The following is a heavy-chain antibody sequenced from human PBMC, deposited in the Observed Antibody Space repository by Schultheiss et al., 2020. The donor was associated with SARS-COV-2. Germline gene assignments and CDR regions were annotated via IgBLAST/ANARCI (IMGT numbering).Heavy chain of an antibody. Sequence: GSLRLSCKGSGYSFTSYWIGWVRQMPGKGLEWMGIIYPGDSDTRYSPSFQGQVTISADKSISTAYLQWSSLKASDTAMYYCASLGAYDILTGWSWFDPWGQGTLVTVSS. CDR2: IYPGDSDT. D-gene: IGHD3-9*01. J-gene: IGHJ5*02. CDR1: GYSFTSYW. CDR3: ASLGAYDILTGWSWFDP. V-gene: IGHV5-51*01.